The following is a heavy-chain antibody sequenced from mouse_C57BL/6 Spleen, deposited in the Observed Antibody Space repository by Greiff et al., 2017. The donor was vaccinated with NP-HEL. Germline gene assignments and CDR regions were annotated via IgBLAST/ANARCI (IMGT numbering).Heavy chain of an antibody. CDR2: IYPGSGNT. D-gene: IGHD2-4*01. Sequence: VQLQQSGPELVKPGASVKISCTASGYSFTSYYIHWVKQRPGQGLEWIGWIYPGSGNTKYNAKFKGKATLTADTSSSTAYLQLSSLTSEDSAVYYCARDDYNDFDYWGQGTTLTVSS. V-gene: IGHV1-66*01. CDR1: GYSFTSYY. J-gene: IGHJ2*01. CDR3: ARDDYNDFDY.